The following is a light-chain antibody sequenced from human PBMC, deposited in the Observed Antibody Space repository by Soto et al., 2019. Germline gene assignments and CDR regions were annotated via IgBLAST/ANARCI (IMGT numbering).Light chain of an antibody. J-gene: IGLJ1*01. CDR2: EVS. CDR1: SSDVGSYNL. CDR3: CSYAGSSAYV. V-gene: IGLV2-23*02. Sequence: QAVVTQPASVSGSPGQSITISCTGTSSDVGSYNLVSWYQQHPGKASKLMIYEVSKRPSGVSNRFSGSKSGNTASLTISGLQAEDEADYYCCSYAGSSAYVFGTGTKVTVL.